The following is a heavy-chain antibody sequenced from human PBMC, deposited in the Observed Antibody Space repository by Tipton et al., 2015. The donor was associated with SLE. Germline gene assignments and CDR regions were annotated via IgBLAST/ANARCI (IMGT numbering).Heavy chain of an antibody. Sequence: TLSLTCAVSGYSISSGYYWGWIRQPPGKGLEWIGEIYHSGSTNYNPSLKSRVTISVDKSKNQFSLKLSSVTAADTAVYNCARGHQGALGWYFDLWGRGTLVTVSS. D-gene: IGHD1-26*01. V-gene: IGHV4-38-2*01. J-gene: IGHJ2*01. CDR1: GYSISSGYY. CDR3: ARGHQGALGWYFDL. CDR2: IYHSGST.